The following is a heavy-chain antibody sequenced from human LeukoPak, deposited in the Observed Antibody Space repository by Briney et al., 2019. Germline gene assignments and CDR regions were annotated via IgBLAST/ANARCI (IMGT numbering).Heavy chain of an antibody. CDR3: AGGYKYAYYNYFYMDV. Sequence: SETLSLTCTVSGVSISSYYWSWIRQPPGKGRGWIGYIYNSGSTNYNPSLKSRVTISVDTSKNQFSLKLSSVTAADTAVYYCAGGYKYAYYNYFYMDVWGKGTTVTISS. J-gene: IGHJ6*03. CDR2: IYNSGST. CDR1: GVSISSYY. V-gene: IGHV4-59*01. D-gene: IGHD5-24*01.